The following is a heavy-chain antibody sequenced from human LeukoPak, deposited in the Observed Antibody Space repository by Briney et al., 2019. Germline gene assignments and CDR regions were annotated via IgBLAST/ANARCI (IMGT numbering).Heavy chain of an antibody. CDR1: GGTFSSYA. D-gene: IGHD6-6*01. CDR2: IIPIFGIA. CDR3: ARDPRIAARHDAFDI. Sequence: ASVKVSCKASGGTFSSYASSWVRQAPGQGREWMGRIIPIFGIANYAQKSQRRVTITADKYTITAYKELSSLTSEDTAVCYCARDPRIAARHDAFDIWGQGTMVTVSS. V-gene: IGHV1-69*04. J-gene: IGHJ3*02.